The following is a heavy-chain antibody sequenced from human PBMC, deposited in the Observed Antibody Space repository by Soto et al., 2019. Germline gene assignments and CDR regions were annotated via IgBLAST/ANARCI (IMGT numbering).Heavy chain of an antibody. V-gene: IGHV1-24*01. CDR3: ATSVRVLERRGGRDAFDI. J-gene: IGHJ3*02. CDR1: GYTLTELS. Sequence: ASVKVSCKVSGYTLTELSMHWVRQAPGKGLEWMGGFDPEDGETIYAQKFQGRVTMTEDTSTDTAYMELSSLRSEDTAVYYCATSVRVLERRGGRDAFDIWGQGTMVTVSS. D-gene: IGHD1-1*01. CDR2: FDPEDGET.